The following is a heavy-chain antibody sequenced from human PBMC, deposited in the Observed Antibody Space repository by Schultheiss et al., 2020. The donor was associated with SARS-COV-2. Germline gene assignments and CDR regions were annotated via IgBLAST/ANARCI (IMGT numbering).Heavy chain of an antibody. CDR2: INHSGST. V-gene: IGHV4-34*01. CDR3: AGGLRRAFDI. CDR1: GGSISSYY. J-gene: IGHJ3*02. D-gene: IGHD4-17*01. Sequence: SETLSLTCTVSGGSISSYYWGWIRQPPGKGLEWIGEINHSGSTNYNPSLKSRVTISVDTSKNQFSLKLSSVTAADTAVYYCAGGLRRAFDIWGQGTMVTVSS.